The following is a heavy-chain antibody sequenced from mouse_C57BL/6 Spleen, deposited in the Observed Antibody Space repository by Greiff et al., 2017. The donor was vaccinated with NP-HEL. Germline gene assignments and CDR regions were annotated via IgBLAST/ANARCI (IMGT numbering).Heavy chain of an antibody. D-gene: IGHD1-1*01. CDR2: INPNNGGT. V-gene: IGHV1-26*01. J-gene: IGHJ3*01. Sequence: VQLQQSGPELVKPGASVKISCKASGYTFTNYYMNWVKQSHGKSLEWIGDINPNNGGTSYNQKFKGKATLTVDKSSSTAYMELRSLTSEDSAVYYCANDYYGSGAYWGQGTLVTVSA. CDR1: GYTFTNYY. CDR3: ANDYYGSGAY.